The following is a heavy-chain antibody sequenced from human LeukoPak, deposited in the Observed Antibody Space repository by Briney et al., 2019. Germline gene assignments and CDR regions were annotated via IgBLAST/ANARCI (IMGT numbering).Heavy chain of an antibody. CDR1: GYSISSGYY. CDR2: IYHSGST. D-gene: IGHD3-3*01. Sequence: PSETLSLTCAVSGYSISSGYYWGWIRQPPGKGLEWIGSIYHSGSTYYNPSLKSRVTISADTSKNQFSLKLSSVTAADTAVYYCARQYYDFWSGPWPAAFDIWGQGTMVTVPS. V-gene: IGHV4-38-2*01. J-gene: IGHJ3*02. CDR3: ARQYYDFWSGPWPAAFDI.